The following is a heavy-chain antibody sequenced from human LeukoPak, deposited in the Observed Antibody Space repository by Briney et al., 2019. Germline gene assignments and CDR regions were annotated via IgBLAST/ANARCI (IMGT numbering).Heavy chain of an antibody. D-gene: IGHD3-10*01. CDR2: ISGSGVGA. V-gene: IGHV3-23*01. CDR1: GFTITTYA. Sequence: PGGSLRLSCAASGFTITTYAMSWVRRAPGKGLECVSTISGSGVGAYYADSVKGRFTISRDNSNNTLYLQVNSLRAEDTAVYYCAKADYYDFDSWGQGTLVTVSS. J-gene: IGHJ4*02. CDR3: AKADYYDFDS.